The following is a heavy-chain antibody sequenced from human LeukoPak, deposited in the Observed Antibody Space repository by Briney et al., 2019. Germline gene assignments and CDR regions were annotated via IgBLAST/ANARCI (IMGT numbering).Heavy chain of an antibody. Sequence: PSETLSLTCAVYGGSFSGYYWSWIRQPPGKGLEWIGEINHSGSTNYNPSLKSRVTISVDTSKNQFSLKLSSVTAADTAVYYCARMPVLLWFGESPAGMDVWGKGTTVTDSS. CDR2: INHSGST. D-gene: IGHD3-10*01. CDR3: ARMPVLLWFGESPAGMDV. J-gene: IGHJ6*04. V-gene: IGHV4-34*01. CDR1: GGSFSGYY.